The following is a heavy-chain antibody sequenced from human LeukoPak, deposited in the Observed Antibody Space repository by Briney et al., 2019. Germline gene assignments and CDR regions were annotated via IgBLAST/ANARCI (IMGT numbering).Heavy chain of an antibody. D-gene: IGHD6-19*01. V-gene: IGHV3-30*02. J-gene: IGHJ4*02. Sequence: GGSLRLSCAASGFTFSSYGMHWIRQAPGKGLEWVAFVRYDGSNKYYADSVKGRFTISRDNSKNTLYLQMNSLRAEDTAVYYCAKEGQSSGWYYFDYWGQGTLVTVSS. CDR1: GFTFSSYG. CDR3: AKEGQSSGWYYFDY. CDR2: VRYDGSNK.